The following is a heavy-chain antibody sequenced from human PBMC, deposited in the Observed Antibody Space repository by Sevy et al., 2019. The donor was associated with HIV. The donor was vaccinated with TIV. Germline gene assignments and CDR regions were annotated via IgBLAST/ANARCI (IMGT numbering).Heavy chain of an antibody. J-gene: IGHJ4*02. CDR2: ISYDGSAK. CDR3: AREGGHTSAWTPGKY. Sequence: GESLKISCAASGFSFNTHAMHWVRQAPGNGLDWVALISYDGSAKYYADSVKGRFTVSRDDSKNTLYLQMNSLRPEDSAVYYCAREGGHTSAWTPGKYWGQGTQVTVSS. D-gene: IGHD6-19*01. CDR1: GFSFNTHA. V-gene: IGHV3-30-3*01.